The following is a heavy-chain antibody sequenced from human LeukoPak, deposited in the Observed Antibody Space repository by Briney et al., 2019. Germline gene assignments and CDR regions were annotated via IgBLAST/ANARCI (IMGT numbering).Heavy chain of an antibody. CDR2: MNPKSGNT. J-gene: IGHJ6*03. Sequence: GASVKVSCKASGYTFISYDIVWLRQAPGQGLGWMGYMNPKSGNTDYVQNFQGRGTMTRDTSITTAYMELRGLRSEDTAVYYCARKIASTRLGVRYYYMDVWGEGTTVTISS. CDR3: ARKIASTRLGVRYYYMDV. V-gene: IGHV1-8*01. D-gene: IGHD2-2*01. CDR1: GYTFISYD.